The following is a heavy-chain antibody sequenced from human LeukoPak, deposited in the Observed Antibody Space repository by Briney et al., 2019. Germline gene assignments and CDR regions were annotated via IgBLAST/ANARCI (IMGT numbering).Heavy chain of an antibody. CDR3: ARETYSGTQRGFDY. Sequence: GGSLRLSCAASGFTFSSCSMNWVRQAPGKGLEWVSSISSSSSYIYYADSVKGRFTISRDNAKNSLYLQMNSLRAEDTAVYYCARETYSGTQRGFDYWGQGTLVTVSS. D-gene: IGHD1-26*01. CDR2: ISSSSSYI. J-gene: IGHJ4*02. V-gene: IGHV3-21*04. CDR1: GFTFSSCS.